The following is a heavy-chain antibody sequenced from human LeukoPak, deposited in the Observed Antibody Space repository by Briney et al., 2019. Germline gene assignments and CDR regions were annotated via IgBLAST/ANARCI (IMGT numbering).Heavy chain of an antibody. J-gene: IGHJ4*02. D-gene: IGHD5-24*01. CDR3: ARELSPSRAHDY. V-gene: IGHV4-4*07. CDR1: GGSISSYY. CDR2: ISTGGTT. Sequence: SVTLSLTCAVSGGSISSYYWSWIRQPAGKGLEWIGRISTGGTTNYNPSLTSRITMSVDTSKNQFSLNLTSVTAADTAVYYCARELSPSRAHDYWGQGTLVTVSS.